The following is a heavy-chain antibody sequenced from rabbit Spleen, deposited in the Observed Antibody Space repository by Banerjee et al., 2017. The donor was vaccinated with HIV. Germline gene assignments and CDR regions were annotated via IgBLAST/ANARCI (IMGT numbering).Heavy chain of an antibody. J-gene: IGHJ4*01. CDR1: RFSFSSGYD. V-gene: IGHV1S45*01. CDR3: ARSVYEQYSSFDL. CDR2: IDVGSTGDT. Sequence: QEQLVESGGGLVQPGGSLKLSCKASRFSFSSGYDMAWVRQAPGKGLEWIGDIDVGSTGDTYYANWAKGRFTISKTSSTTVTLQLTSLTAADTATYFCARSVYEQYSSFDLWGPGTLVTVS. D-gene: IGHD6-1*01.